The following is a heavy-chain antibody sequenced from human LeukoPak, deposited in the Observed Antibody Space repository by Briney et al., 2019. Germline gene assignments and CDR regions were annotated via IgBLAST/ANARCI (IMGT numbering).Heavy chain of an antibody. Sequence: SETLSLTCTVSGGSSSSSSYYWGWIRQPPGKGLEWIGSIYYSGSTYYNPSLKSRVTISVDTSKNQFSLKLSSVTAADTAVYYCARLERSGAVTMGSYWGQGTLVTVSS. D-gene: IGHD3-3*01. CDR2: IYYSGST. V-gene: IGHV4-39*01. CDR3: ARLERSGAVTMGSY. J-gene: IGHJ4*02. CDR1: GGSSSSSSYY.